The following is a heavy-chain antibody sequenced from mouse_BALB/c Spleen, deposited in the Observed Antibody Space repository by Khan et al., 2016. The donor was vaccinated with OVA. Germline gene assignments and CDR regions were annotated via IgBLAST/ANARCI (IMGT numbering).Heavy chain of an antibody. D-gene: IGHD4-1*01. CDR2: ISSGGDYT. V-gene: IGHV5-6*01. CDR3: RDHLTGSFAY. CDR1: GFTFSSYS. Sequence: EVELVESGGDLVKPGGSLKLSCAASGFTFSSYSMSWVRQTPDKRLEWVASISSGGDYTYYPDSVKGRFTITRDNAKNTLYLQMSDLKSEDTAMYCGRDHLTGSFAYWGQGTLVTVSA. J-gene: IGHJ3*01.